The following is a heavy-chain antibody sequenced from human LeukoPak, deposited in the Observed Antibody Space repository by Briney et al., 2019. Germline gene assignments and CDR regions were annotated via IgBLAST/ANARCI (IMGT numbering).Heavy chain of an antibody. CDR1: GFTFSSYS. J-gene: IGHJ3*02. CDR2: ISSSSSYI. Sequence: GGSLRLSCAASGFTFSSYSMNWVRQAPGKGLEWVSSISSSSSYIYYADSVKGRFTISRDNAKNSLYLQMNSLRAEDTAVYYCARGYSYGIDAFHIWGQGTMVTVSS. CDR3: ARGYSYGIDAFHI. V-gene: IGHV3-21*01. D-gene: IGHD5-18*01.